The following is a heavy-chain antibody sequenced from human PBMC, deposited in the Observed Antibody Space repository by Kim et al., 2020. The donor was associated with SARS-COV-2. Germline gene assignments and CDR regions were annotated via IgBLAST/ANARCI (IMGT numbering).Heavy chain of an antibody. CDR1: GGSVSSGSYY. CDR2: IYYSGST. J-gene: IGHJ6*02. D-gene: IGHD2-15*01. V-gene: IGHV4-61*01. Sequence: SETLSLTCTVSGGSVSSGSYYWSWIRQPPGKGLEWIGYIYYSGSTNYNPSLKSRVTISVDTSKNQFSLKLSSVTAADTAVYYCARDLAQDYYYYGMDVWGQGTTVTVSS. CDR3: ARDLAQDYYYYGMDV.